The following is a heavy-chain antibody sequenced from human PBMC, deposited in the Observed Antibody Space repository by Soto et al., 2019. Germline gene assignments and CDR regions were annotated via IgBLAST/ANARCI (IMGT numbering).Heavy chain of an antibody. J-gene: IGHJ5*02. CDR3: ARSRGAAAGINWFDP. Sequence: QVQVVQSGAEVKKPGASVKISCKASGYRFTSYYMHWVRQAPGQGLEWMGIINPNSGITNYAQNCRDRVTMTRETSTSTVYMELSRLKAEDTAVYYCARSRGAAAGINWFDPWGQGTLVTVSS. V-gene: IGHV1-46*03. D-gene: IGHD6-13*01. CDR2: INPNSGIT. CDR1: GYRFTSYY.